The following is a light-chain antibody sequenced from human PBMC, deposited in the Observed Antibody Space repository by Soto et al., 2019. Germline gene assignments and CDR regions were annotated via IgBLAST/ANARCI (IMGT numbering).Light chain of an antibody. CDR3: QQYHSSST. Sequence: DIPMTQSPSTLSASVGDRVTITCRASQSIDSWLAWYQKKPGQAPKLLIYKASTLESEVPSRFSAIGSGTQFTLTISSLQPDDFATYYCQQYHSSSTFGPGTTVDVK. V-gene: IGKV1-5*03. CDR2: KAS. CDR1: QSIDSW. J-gene: IGKJ3*01.